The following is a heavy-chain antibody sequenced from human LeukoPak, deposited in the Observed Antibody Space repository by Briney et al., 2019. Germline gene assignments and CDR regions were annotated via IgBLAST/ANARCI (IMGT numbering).Heavy chain of an antibody. CDR3: ASQDAVMTIGDAFDV. CDR2: IYPGDSDT. Sequence: GESLKISCKGSGYSFTNYWIGWVRQMPGKGLEWMGNIYPGDSDTRYSPSFQGQVTISADKSISTAYLQWSSLKASDTAMYYCASQDAVMTIGDAFDVWGQGTMVIVSS. V-gene: IGHV5-51*01. J-gene: IGHJ3*01. CDR1: GYSFTNYW.